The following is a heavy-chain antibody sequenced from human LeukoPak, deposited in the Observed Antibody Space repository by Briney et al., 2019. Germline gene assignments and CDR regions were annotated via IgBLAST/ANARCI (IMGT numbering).Heavy chain of an antibody. J-gene: IGHJ4*02. CDR2: INPNSGGT. CDR3: ARDHGSGSYYADY. V-gene: IGHV1-2*02. CDR1: DYTLTGSY. Sequence: GASVKVSCKASDYTLTGSYMHWVRKAPGQGLEWMGWINPNSGGTNYAQKFQGRVTMTRDTSISTAYMELSRLRSDDTAVYYCARDHGSGSYYADYWGQGTLVTVSS. D-gene: IGHD3-10*01.